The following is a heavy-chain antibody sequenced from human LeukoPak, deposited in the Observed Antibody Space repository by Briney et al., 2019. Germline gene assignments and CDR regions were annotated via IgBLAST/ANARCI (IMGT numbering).Heavy chain of an antibody. CDR1: GFTFSSYS. D-gene: IGHD3-22*01. Sequence: GGSLRLSCAASGFTFSSYSMNWVRQAPGKGLEWVSYVSSGSSTIYYADSVKGRFTISRDNSKNTLYLQMNSLRAEDTAVYYCAKDDSTYYYDSSGYYYPDRWGQGTMVTVSS. J-gene: IGHJ3*01. V-gene: IGHV3-48*01. CDR2: VSSGSSTI. CDR3: AKDDSTYYYDSSGYYYPDR.